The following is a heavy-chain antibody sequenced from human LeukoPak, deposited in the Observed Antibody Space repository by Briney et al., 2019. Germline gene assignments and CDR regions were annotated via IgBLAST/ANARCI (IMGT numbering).Heavy chain of an antibody. Sequence: SETLSLTCAVSGGSISSSNWWSWVRPPPGKGPEWIGEIYHSGSTNYHPSLKSRVTISVDKSKNQFSLKLSSVTAADTAVYYCARHQQLVRVPSYYGMDVWGQGTTVTASS. CDR3: ARHQQLVRVPSYYGMDV. CDR2: IYHSGST. V-gene: IGHV4-4*02. D-gene: IGHD6-13*01. CDR1: GGSISSSNW. J-gene: IGHJ6*02.